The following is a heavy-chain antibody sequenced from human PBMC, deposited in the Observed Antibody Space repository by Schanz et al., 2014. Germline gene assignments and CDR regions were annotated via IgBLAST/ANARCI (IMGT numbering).Heavy chain of an antibody. V-gene: IGHV3-23*04. CDR1: GFTFSNYA. CDR3: AKGRRGYFDSSGSYWGTFDF. J-gene: IGHJ4*02. Sequence: EVQLVESGGGLVKPGGSLRLSCAASGFTFSNYAMSWVRQAPGKGLEWVSGISGSGGTTHYADSVEGRFTISRVNSKNTLYLRMKGLRAEDTAVYYCAKGRRGYFDSSGSYWGTFDFWGQGTLVSVSS. D-gene: IGHD3-22*01. CDR2: ISGSGGTT.